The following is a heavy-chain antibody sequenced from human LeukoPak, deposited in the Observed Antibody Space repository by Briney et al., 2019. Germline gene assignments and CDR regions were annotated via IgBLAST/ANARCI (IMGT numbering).Heavy chain of an antibody. J-gene: IGHJ4*02. Sequence: GGSLRLPCAASGFTFSDYSMNWVRQAPGKGLEWVSYISSSSSTIYYADSVKGRFTISRDNAKNSLYMQMNSLRDEDTAVYYCARDYFDTSGYSFDYWGQGTLVTVSS. CDR2: ISSSSSTI. D-gene: IGHD3-22*01. CDR1: GFTFSDYS. V-gene: IGHV3-48*02. CDR3: ARDYFDTSGYSFDY.